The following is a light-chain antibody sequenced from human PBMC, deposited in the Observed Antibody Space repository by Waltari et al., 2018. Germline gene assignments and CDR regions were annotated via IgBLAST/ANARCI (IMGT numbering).Light chain of an antibody. CDR3: AAWDDSLHGHWV. CDR2: RSD. Sequence: QSVLTQPPSASGTPGQRVTISCSGSTSTLGSTVVNWYQQFPGKAPKLLIYRSDQRPSGVPDRFSGSKSGTSASLAISGLQSEDEADYYCAAWDDSLHGHWVFGGGTKVTVL. CDR1: TSTLGSTV. J-gene: IGLJ3*02. V-gene: IGLV1-44*01.